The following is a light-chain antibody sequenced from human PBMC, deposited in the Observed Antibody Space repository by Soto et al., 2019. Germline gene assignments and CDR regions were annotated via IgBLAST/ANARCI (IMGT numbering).Light chain of an antibody. CDR3: QQYDNLPLT. CDR1: HDISDY. V-gene: IGKV1-33*01. J-gene: IGKJ4*01. Sequence: DIQMTQSPSSLSASVGDRVTITCQANHDISDYLNWYQQKPGKAPNLLIYDTSNLKTGVPSRFSGSGSGTDFTLTISNLQPEDVATYYCQQYDNLPLTFGGETNVDIK. CDR2: DTS.